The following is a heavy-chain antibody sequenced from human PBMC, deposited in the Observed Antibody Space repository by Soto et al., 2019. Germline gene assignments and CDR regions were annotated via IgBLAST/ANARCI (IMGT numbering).Heavy chain of an antibody. Sequence: QVQVVQSGAEGKKPGSSVKISCKASGRIFSSFPTSWVRQVPGQGLEWMGGVISASVSVTYAPKFQGRVTMTAVNSAGIGYMELTSLTSEDTAIYYCARVGSRDAYNYVLDQWGPGTMVTVSS. D-gene: IGHD5-18*01. CDR1: GRIFSSFP. CDR2: VISASVSV. CDR3: ARVGSRDAYNYVLDQ. J-gene: IGHJ1*01. V-gene: IGHV1-69*06.